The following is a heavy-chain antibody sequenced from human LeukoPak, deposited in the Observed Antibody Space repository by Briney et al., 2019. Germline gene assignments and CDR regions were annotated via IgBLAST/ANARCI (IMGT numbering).Heavy chain of an antibody. Sequence: GGSLRLSCAASGFTFRSYGMHWVRQAPGKGLEWAALISFDGSNENYADSVKGRFTISRDNSKNTLYLQMNSLRAEDTAVYYCAKDDSSSWLFDYWGQGTLVTVSS. CDR3: AKDDSSSWLFDY. J-gene: IGHJ4*02. V-gene: IGHV3-30*18. CDR2: ISFDGSNE. D-gene: IGHD6-13*01. CDR1: GFTFRSYG.